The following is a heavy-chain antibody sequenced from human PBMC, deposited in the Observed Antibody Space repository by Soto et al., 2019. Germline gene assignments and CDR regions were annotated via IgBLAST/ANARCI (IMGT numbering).Heavy chain of an antibody. CDR2: ISYDGSNK. CDR3: ATHDVGFGEPEGFDP. J-gene: IGHJ5*02. CDR1: GFTFSSYG. D-gene: IGHD3-10*01. Sequence: QVQLVESGGGVVQPGRSLRLSCAASGFTFSSYGMHWVRQAPGKGLEWVAVISYDGSNKYYADSVKGRFTISRDNSKNTLYLQMNSLIPEDTAVYYCATHDVGFGEPEGFDPWGQGTLVTVSS. V-gene: IGHV3-30*03.